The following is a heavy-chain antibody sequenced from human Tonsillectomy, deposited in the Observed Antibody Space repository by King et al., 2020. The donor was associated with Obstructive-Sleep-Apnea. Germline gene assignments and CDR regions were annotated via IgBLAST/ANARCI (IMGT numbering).Heavy chain of an antibody. CDR3: AGGVRGDY. CDR1: GGSISSYY. CDR2: IYYSGST. J-gene: IGHJ4*02. D-gene: IGHD1-1*01. V-gene: IGHV4-59*01. Sequence: VQLQESGPGLVKPSETLSLTCTVSGGSISSYYWSWIRQPPGKGLEWVGDIYYSGSTNYNPPLKKRVTISVDTSKNQFSLKLSSVTAADTAVYYCAGGVRGDYWGQGTLVTVSS.